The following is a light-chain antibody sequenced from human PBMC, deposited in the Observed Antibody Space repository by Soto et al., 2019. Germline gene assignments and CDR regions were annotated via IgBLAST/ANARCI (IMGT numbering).Light chain of an antibody. CDR2: DAS. CDR3: QQYNDSPT. V-gene: IGKV3-11*01. J-gene: IGKJ1*01. Sequence: EIVLTQSPATLSLSPGERATLSCRASQSVSSYLAWYQQKPGQAPRLLIYDASNRATGIPARFSGSGSGTGFTLTISSLQSEDFAVYYCQQYNDSPTFGHGTKVDIK. CDR1: QSVSSY.